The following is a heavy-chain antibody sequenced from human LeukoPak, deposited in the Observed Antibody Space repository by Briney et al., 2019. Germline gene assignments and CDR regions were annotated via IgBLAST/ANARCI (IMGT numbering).Heavy chain of an antibody. CDR3: AKRMVRGALDC. V-gene: IGHV3-23*01. D-gene: IGHD3-10*01. CDR1: GFTLSSYE. Sequence: GGSLRLSCIASGFTLSSYEMSWIRQAPGKGLEWVSSVDYSGGDTHYADSVMGRFTISRDNSKNTLYLQMNSLRAEDTAVYYCAKRMVRGALDCWGQGTLVTVSS. J-gene: IGHJ4*02. CDR2: VDYSGGDT.